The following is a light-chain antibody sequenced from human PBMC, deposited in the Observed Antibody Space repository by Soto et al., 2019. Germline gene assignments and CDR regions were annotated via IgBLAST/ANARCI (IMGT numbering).Light chain of an antibody. CDR3: CSYWV. V-gene: IGLV2-23*01. J-gene: IGLJ3*02. CDR1: SSNVGSNNL. Sequence: QSVLTQPASVSGAPGQSITISCTRTSSNVGSNNLVSWYQQHPGKAPKLLIYEGNHRPSGVSNRFSGSRSGNTASLANSGVYSEDEADNSRCSYWVFGGGTKLTVL. CDR2: EGN.